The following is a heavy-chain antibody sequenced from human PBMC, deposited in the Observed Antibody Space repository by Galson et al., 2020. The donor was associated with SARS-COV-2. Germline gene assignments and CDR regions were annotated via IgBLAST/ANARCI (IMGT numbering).Heavy chain of an antibody. Sequence: GESLKIPCKAPGYTLTSYGISWVRQAPGQGLEWLGWISAYNGNTNYAQKLPGRVTMTTDTSTSTAYMELRSLRSDDAAVYYCARGDSWSTHFDYWGQGTLVTVSS. J-gene: IGHJ4*02. CDR2: ISAYNGNT. CDR1: GYTLTSYG. CDR3: ARGDSWSTHFDY. V-gene: IGHV1-18*01. D-gene: IGHD2-2*01.